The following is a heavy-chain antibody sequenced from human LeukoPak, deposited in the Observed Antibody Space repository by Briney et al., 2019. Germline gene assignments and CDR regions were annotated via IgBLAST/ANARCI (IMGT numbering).Heavy chain of an antibody. Sequence: SETLSLTCTVSGGSINRYYWTWIRQSPGKGLEWIGHVYYSGRTNYSPSLKSRVTMSVDTFKNQLSLKVTSVTAADTAIYYCARARGYYGSGTYYKDFHYYYMDVWGKGTTVTISS. V-gene: IGHV4-59*01. CDR1: GGSINRYY. D-gene: IGHD3-10*01. J-gene: IGHJ6*03. CDR3: ARARGYYGSGTYYKDFHYYYMDV. CDR2: VYYSGRT.